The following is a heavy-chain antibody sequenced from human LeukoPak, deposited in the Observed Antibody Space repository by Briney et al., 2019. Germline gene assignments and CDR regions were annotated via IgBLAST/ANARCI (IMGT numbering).Heavy chain of an antibody. CDR3: ARERYSSSWSVNSLNWFDP. CDR1: GSSISSYY. V-gene: IGHV4-4*07. CDR2: IYTSGST. D-gene: IGHD6-13*01. J-gene: IGHJ5*02. Sequence: PSETLSLTCTVSGSSISSYYWSWIRQPAGKGLEWIGRIYTSGSTNYNPSLKSRVTMSVDTSKNQFSLKLSSVTAADTAVYYCARERYSSSWSVNSLNWFDPWGQGTLVTISS.